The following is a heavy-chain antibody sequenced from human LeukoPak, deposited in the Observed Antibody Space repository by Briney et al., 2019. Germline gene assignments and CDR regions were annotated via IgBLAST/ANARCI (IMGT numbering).Heavy chain of an antibody. J-gene: IGHJ4*02. CDR1: GFTFSSYG. D-gene: IGHD5-12*01. V-gene: IGHV3-30*18. Sequence: GGSLRLSCAASGFTFSSYGMHWVRQAPGKGLEWVAVISYDGSNKYYADSVKGRFTISRDNSKNTLYLQMNSLRAEDTAVYYCAKGGVAMITFLAYWGQGTLGTVSS. CDR3: AKGGVAMITFLAY. CDR2: ISYDGSNK.